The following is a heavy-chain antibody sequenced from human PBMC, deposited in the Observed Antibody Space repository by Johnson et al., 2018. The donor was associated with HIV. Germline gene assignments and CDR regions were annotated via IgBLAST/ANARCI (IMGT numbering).Heavy chain of an antibody. V-gene: IGHV3-9*01. Sequence: VQLVESGGGLVQPGRSLRLSCAASGFTFDDYGMHWVRQAPGKGLEWVSGVSWNSVRIGYADSVKGRFTISRDNAKNSLYLQMNSLRAEDTAVYYCAREGAPSARDFGAFDIWGQGTMVTVSS. CDR3: AREGAPSARDFGAFDI. CDR1: GFTFDDYG. J-gene: IGHJ3*02. D-gene: IGHD1-26*01. CDR2: VSWNSVRI.